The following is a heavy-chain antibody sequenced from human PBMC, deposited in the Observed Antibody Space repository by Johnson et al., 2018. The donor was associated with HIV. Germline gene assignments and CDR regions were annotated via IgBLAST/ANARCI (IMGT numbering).Heavy chain of an antibody. V-gene: IGHV3-30*01. D-gene: IGHD1-26*01. CDR3: ARVRSGRENVFDI. J-gene: IGHJ3*02. CDR1: GFTFSNYA. Sequence: VQLVESGGGLVQPGGSLRLSCAASGFTFSNYAMHWVRQAPGKGLEWVAVISYDGSYKYYADSVKGRFTISRDNSKSTLYLQMNSLRAEDTAVYYCARVRSGRENVFDIWGQGTMVTVSS. CDR2: ISYDGSYK.